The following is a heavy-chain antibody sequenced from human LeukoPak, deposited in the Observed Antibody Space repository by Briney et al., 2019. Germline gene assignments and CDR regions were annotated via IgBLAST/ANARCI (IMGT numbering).Heavy chain of an antibody. J-gene: IGHJ6*02. D-gene: IGHD6-19*01. V-gene: IGHV4-59*01. CDR2: IYYSGST. Sequence: SETLSLTCTVSGGSISSYYWSWIRQPPGKGLEWIGYIYYSGSTNYNPSLKSRVTISVDTSKNQFSLKLSSVTAADTAVYYCAGSYSSGWPTYYYYGMDVWGQGTTVTVSS. CDR1: GGSISSYY. CDR3: AGSYSSGWPTYYYYGMDV.